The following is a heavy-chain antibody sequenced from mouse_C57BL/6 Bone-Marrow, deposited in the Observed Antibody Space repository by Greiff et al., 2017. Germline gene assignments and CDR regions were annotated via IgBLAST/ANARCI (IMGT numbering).Heavy chain of an antibody. J-gene: IGHJ2*01. Sequence: VQLQQSGAELVRPGASVTLSCKASGYTFTDYEMHWVKQTPVHGLEWIGAIDPETGGTAYNQKFKGKSILTADKSSSTAYMELRSLTSEDSAVYSCTREGNYYGSRWWGQGTTLTVSS. CDR3: TREGNYYGSRW. CDR1: GYTFTDYE. V-gene: IGHV1-15*01. D-gene: IGHD1-1*01. CDR2: IDPETGGT.